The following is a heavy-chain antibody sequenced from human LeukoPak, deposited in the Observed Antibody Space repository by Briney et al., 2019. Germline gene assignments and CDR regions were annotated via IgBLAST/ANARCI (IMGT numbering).Heavy chain of an antibody. D-gene: IGHD3-10*01. V-gene: IGHV3-23*01. CDR1: GFTFSSYA. J-gene: IGHJ4*02. CDR3: AKLIAVGDYDY. Sequence: AGGSLRLSCAASGFTFSSYAMSWVRQAPGKGLEWVSAISGSGGSTYYAGSVKGRSTISRDNSKNTLYLQMNSLRAEDTAVYYCAKLIAVGDYDYWGQGTLVTVSS. CDR2: ISGSGGST.